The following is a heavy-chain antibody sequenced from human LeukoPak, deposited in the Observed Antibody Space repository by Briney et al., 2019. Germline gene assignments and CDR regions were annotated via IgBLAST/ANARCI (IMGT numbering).Heavy chain of an antibody. Sequence: GGSLRLSCAASGFTFSSYGIHWVRQAPGKGLEWVAFIRSDGSNKYYADSVKGRFTISRDNSKNTLYLQMNSLRGEDTAVYYCTNPRIGYWGQGTLVTVSS. CDR2: IRSDGSNK. D-gene: IGHD2-15*01. V-gene: IGHV3-30*02. CDR1: GFTFSSYG. J-gene: IGHJ4*02. CDR3: TNPRIGY.